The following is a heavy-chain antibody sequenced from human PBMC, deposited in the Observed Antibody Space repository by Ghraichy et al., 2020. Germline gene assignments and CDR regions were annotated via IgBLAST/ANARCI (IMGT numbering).Heavy chain of an antibody. CDR1: GFTLSDYW. CDR2: LQSDGRAT. D-gene: IGHD5-12*01. V-gene: IGHV3-74*01. Sequence: GESLNISCVVSGFTLSDYWMHWVRQVPGKGLEWVSRLQSDGRATTYADSVRGRFTISRDDAKNTLYLNMDSLRADDTAVYFCARDSLYDQWIVLDYWGQGALVTVSS. J-gene: IGHJ4*02. CDR3: ARDSLYDQWIVLDY.